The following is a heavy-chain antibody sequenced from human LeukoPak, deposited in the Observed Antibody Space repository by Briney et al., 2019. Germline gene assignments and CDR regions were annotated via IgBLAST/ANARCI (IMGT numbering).Heavy chain of an antibody. D-gene: IGHD6-19*01. CDR1: GYSFTSYW. Sequence: GESLKISCKGSGYSFTSYWIGWVRQMPGKGLEWMGIIYPGDSDTRYSPAFQGQVTISADKSISTAYLQWSSLKASDTAMYYCARPGYSSGWAVDYWGQGTLVTVSS. CDR3: ARPGYSSGWAVDY. CDR2: IYPGDSDT. V-gene: IGHV5-51*01. J-gene: IGHJ4*02.